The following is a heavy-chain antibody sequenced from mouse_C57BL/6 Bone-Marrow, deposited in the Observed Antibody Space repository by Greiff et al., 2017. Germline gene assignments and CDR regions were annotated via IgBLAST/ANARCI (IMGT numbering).Heavy chain of an antibody. J-gene: IGHJ2*01. CDR1: GYTFTSYW. D-gene: IGHD1-1*01. V-gene: IGHV1-55*01. Sequence: QVQLQQPGAELVKPGASVKMSCKASGYTFTSYWITWVKQRPGQGLEWIGDIYPGSGSTNYNEKFKSKATLTVDTSSSTAYMQLSSLTSEDSAVYYCARGITTVVATRYFGYWGQGTTLTVAS. CDR2: IYPGSGST. CDR3: ARGITTVVATRYFGY.